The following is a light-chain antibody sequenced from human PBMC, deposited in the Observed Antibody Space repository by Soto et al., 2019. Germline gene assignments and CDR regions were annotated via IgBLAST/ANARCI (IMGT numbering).Light chain of an antibody. J-gene: IGLJ1*01. CDR3: CSYAGRYTFRV. Sequence: QSALTQPRSVSGSPGQSVTISCTGTSSDVGGYNYVSWYQQHPGKAPKLMIYDVSKRPSGVPDRFSGSKSDNTASLTISGLQAADEADYHCCSYAGRYTFRVFGTGTKLTV. CDR2: DVS. V-gene: IGLV2-11*01. CDR1: SSDVGGYNY.